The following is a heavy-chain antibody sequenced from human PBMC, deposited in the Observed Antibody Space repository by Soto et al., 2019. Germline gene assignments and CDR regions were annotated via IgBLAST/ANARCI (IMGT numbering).Heavy chain of an antibody. CDR3: ARDRGAAAGCYYYGMDV. J-gene: IGHJ6*02. CDR2: IIPIFGTA. Sequence: QVQLVQSGAEVKKPGSSVKVSCKASGGTFSSYAISWVRQAPGQGLEWMGGIIPIFGTANYAQKFQGRVTITADESTSTAYMELSSLRSEDTAVYYCARDRGAAAGCYYYGMDVSGQGTTVTVSS. V-gene: IGHV1-69*12. D-gene: IGHD6-13*01. CDR1: GGTFSSYA.